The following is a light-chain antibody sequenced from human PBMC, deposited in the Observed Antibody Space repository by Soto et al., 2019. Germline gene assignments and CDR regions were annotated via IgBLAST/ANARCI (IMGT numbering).Light chain of an antibody. CDR2: DAS. CDR1: PSVVSTY. CDR3: QQRSNWQIT. J-gene: IGKJ5*01. V-gene: IGKV3D-20*02. Sequence: IVLTQSPGTLSLTQGERATLSCRASPSVVSTYVGWYQQRRGQAPRLLIHDASSRATGIPARFSGSGSGTDFTLTISSLEPDDFAVYYCQQRSNWQITFGQGTRLEI.